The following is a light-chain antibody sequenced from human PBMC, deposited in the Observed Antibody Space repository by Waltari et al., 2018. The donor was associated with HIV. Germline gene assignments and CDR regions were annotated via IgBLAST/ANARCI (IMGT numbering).Light chain of an antibody. CDR1: QSFSSY. Sequence: DIVLTQSPATLSLSPGERATPSCRASQSFSSYLAWYQQKPGQAPRLLIYDASNRATGIPARFSGSGSGTDFTLTISSLEPEDFAVYYCQQRSNWPRFTFGPGTKVDI. CDR2: DAS. CDR3: QQRSNWPRFT. V-gene: IGKV3-11*01. J-gene: IGKJ3*01.